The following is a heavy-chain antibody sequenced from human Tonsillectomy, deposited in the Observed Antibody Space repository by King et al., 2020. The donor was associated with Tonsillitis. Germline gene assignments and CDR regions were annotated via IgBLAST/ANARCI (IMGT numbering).Heavy chain of an antibody. CDR2: ISSSSSYI. V-gene: IGHV3-21*01. Sequence: VQLVESGGGLVKPGGSLRLSCAASGFTFSSYSMNWVRQAPGKGLEWVSSISSSSSYIYYAVSVKGRFTISRDNAKNSLYLQMNSLRAEDTAVYYCAREAGYYFGYSWFDPWGQGTLVTVSS. CDR1: GFTFSSYS. J-gene: IGHJ5*02. CDR3: AREAGYYFGYSWFDP. D-gene: IGHD5-12*01.